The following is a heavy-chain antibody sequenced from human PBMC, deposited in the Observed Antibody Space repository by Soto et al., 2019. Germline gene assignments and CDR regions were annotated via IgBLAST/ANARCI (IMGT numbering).Heavy chain of an antibody. CDR2: VAHDGTSK. J-gene: IGHJ5*02. D-gene: IGHD1-20*01. CDR3: ARDNRITGIAAEIDL. CDR1: GFSFSDHA. V-gene: IGHV3-30-3*01. Sequence: GGSLRLSCAASGFSFSDHAMHWVRRAPGKGLEWVALVAHDGTSKYYAGSVKGRFTISSDKSSNTLFLQMDSLDTEDTAVYYCARDNRITGIAAEIDLWGRGTLVTVSS.